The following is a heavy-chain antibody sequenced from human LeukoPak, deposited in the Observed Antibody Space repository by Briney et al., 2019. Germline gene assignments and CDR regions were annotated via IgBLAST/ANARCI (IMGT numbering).Heavy chain of an antibody. D-gene: IGHD3-22*01. Sequence: PSETLSLTCTVSGDSISSYYWSWIRQPPGKGLEWIGYIYYSGSTNYNPSLKSRVTISVDTPKKQLSLKLSSVTAADTAVYYCARHYDSSGYHLSPFDFWGRGILVTVSS. CDR3: ARHYDSSGYHLSPFDF. CDR1: GDSISSYY. V-gene: IGHV4-59*08. J-gene: IGHJ4*02. CDR2: IYYSGST.